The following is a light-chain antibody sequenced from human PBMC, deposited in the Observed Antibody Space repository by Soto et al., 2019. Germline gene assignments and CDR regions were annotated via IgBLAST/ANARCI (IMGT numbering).Light chain of an antibody. Sequence: DIQMTQSPSSLSASVGDRVTITCRASQSISSYLNWYQQKPGKAPKLLIYAASSLQSGVPSRFNGSRSGTDFTLTISSLQPEDFATYSCQQSYSTPLTFGGGTKVEIK. J-gene: IGKJ4*01. CDR1: QSISSY. CDR3: QQSYSTPLT. V-gene: IGKV1-39*01. CDR2: AAS.